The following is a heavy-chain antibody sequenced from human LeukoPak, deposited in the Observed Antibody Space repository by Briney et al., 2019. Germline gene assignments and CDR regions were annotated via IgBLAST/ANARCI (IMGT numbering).Heavy chain of an antibody. CDR3: ARGRKDGYTR. CDR2: INHSGST. J-gene: IGHJ4*02. D-gene: IGHD5-24*01. CDR1: GGSFSGYY. V-gene: IGHV4-34*01. Sequence: SETLSLTCAVYGGSFSGYYWSWIRQPPGKGLEWIGEINHSGSTNYNPSLKSRVTISVDTSKNQSSLKLSSVTAADTAVYYCARGRKDGYTRWGQGTLVTVSS.